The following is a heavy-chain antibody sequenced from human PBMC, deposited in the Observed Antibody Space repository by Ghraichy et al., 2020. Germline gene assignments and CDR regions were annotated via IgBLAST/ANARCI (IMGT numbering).Heavy chain of an antibody. V-gene: IGHV3-74*01. CDR3: VRGGDVNRSRLND. CDR1: GFLFSPNC. D-gene: IGHD2-21*01. CDR2: INSDGKGT. J-gene: IGHJ4*02. Sequence: GGSLRLSCAVFGFLFSPNCMHWVRQPPGKGRSWISHINSDGKGTGYADSVKGRLTIPRDNAKHTVSLQMNSRRAEDTAVYYCVRGGDVNRSRLNDWGQGALVIVSS.